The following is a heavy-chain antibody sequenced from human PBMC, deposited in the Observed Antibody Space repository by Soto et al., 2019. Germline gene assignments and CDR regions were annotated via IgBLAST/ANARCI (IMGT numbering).Heavy chain of an antibody. Sequence: EVQLLESGGGLVQPGGSLRLSCAASGFTFSSYAMSWVRQAPGKGLEWVSAISGSGGSTYYADSVKGRFTISRDNSKNTLYLQMNSLRAEDTAVYSCAKVGWIADGPCGSGRRPCSYYYGMDVWGQGTTVTVSS. CDR3: AKVGWIADGPCGSGRRPCSYYYGMDV. J-gene: IGHJ6*02. CDR2: ISGSGGST. D-gene: IGHD3-10*01. V-gene: IGHV3-23*01. CDR1: GFTFSSYA.